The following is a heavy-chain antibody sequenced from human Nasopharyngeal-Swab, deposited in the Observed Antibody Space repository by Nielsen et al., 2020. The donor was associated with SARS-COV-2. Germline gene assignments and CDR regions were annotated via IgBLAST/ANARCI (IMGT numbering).Heavy chain of an antibody. CDR1: GFTFSSYW. D-gene: IGHD6-13*01. V-gene: IGHV3-74*01. J-gene: IGHJ4*02. Sequence: GESLKISCAASGFTFSSYWMHWVRQAPGKGLVWVSRINEDGSSTSYADSLKGRFTISRDNAKNTLYLQMNSLSVEDTAVYYCTRAGSFRHDYWGQGTLVTVSS. CDR3: TRAGSFRHDY. CDR2: INEDGSST.